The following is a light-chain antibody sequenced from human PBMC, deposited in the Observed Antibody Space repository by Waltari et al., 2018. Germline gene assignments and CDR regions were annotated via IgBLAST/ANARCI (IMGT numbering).Light chain of an antibody. V-gene: IGKV3-20*01. Sequence: EIVLTQSPGTLSLSPGERATLSCRASQSVGSSDLAWYQQKPGQAPRLLIYGASSRATGIPDRFSGSGSGTDFTLTISRLEPEDFAVYYCQQYDNSLWTCGQGTKVEI. CDR2: GAS. CDR3: QQYDNSLWT. J-gene: IGKJ1*01. CDR1: QSVGSSD.